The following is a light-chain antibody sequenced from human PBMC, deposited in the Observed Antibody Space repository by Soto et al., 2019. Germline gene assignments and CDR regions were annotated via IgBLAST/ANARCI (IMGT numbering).Light chain of an antibody. CDR3: QQRYNWPLT. CDR1: QDISSY. J-gene: IGKJ4*01. CDR2: AAS. Sequence: IQVTPSPSSLSASVLDIITITLLSSQDISSYLAWYQQEPGKAPTLLIYAASTLQSGVPSRFSGSGFGTDFTLTISSLEPEDFAVYYCQQRYNWPLTFGGGTKWIS. V-gene: IGKV1-9*01.